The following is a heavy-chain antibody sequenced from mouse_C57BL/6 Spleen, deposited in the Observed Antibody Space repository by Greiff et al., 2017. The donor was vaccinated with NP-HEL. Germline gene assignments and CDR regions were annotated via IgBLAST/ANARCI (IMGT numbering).Heavy chain of an antibody. Sequence: QVQLQQPGAELVRPGSSVKLSCKASGYTFTSYWMHWVKQRPIQGLEWIGNIDPSDSETHYNQKFKDKATLTVDKSSSTAYMQLSSLTSDDSAVYYAARGTPPEYFDYWGQGTTLTVSS. J-gene: IGHJ2*01. CDR3: ARGTPPEYFDY. CDR2: IDPSDSET. CDR1: GYTFTSYW. V-gene: IGHV1-52*01. D-gene: IGHD3-3*01.